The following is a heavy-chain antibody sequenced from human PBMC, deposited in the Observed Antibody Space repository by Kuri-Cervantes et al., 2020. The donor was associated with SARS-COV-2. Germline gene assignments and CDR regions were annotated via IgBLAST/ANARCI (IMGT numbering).Heavy chain of an antibody. CDR2: IYTSGST. CDR1: GGSISSYY. J-gene: IGHJ6*03. CDR3: AREGLVTAYYYYMDL. D-gene: IGHD5-18*01. V-gene: IGHV4-4*07. Sequence: SETLSLTCTVSGGSISSYYWSWIRQPAGKGLEWIGRIYTSGSTNYNPSLKSRVTMSVDTSKNQFSLKLSSVTAADTAVYYCAREGLVTAYYYYMDLWGKGTTVTVSS.